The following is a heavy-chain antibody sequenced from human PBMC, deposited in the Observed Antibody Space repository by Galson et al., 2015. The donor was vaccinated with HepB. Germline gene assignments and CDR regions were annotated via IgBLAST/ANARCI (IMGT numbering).Heavy chain of an antibody. V-gene: IGHV3-23*01. J-gene: IGHJ4*02. D-gene: IGHD3-3*01. CDR2: IRGGGFST. Sequence: SLRLSCAASGFSFDTHAMSWVRRAPGKGLEWVSTIRGGGFSTYYADSVRGRFSISRDNSKSTLYLERNSLRAEDTAVYYCAKNPDFDFYNEKSTTFAYWGRGTLVTVSS. CDR3: AKNPDFDFYNEKSTTFAY. CDR1: GFSFDTHA.